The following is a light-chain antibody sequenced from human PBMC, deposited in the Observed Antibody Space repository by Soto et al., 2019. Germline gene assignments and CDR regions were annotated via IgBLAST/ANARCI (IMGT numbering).Light chain of an antibody. Sequence: QSVLTQPASVSGSPGQSITISCTGTSSDVGAYNYVAWYQQHPGRAPKLMIYEVSRRPSGVSNRFSGSKSDNTASLTTSGLQAEDEADYYCISYTTRRVYVFGTGTKVTVL. CDR2: EVS. J-gene: IGLJ1*01. CDR3: ISYTTRRVYV. CDR1: SSDVGAYNY. V-gene: IGLV2-14*01.